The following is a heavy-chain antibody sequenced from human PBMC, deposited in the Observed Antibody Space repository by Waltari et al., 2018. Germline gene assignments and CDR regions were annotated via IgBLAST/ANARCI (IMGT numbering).Heavy chain of an antibody. CDR1: GYSFGGYY. J-gene: IGHJ4*02. CDR3: ARGLGGSSPFDY. V-gene: IGHV1-2*02. D-gene: IGHD3-16*01. Sequence: QVHLVQSGAEVKKSGASVKFSCKASGYSFGGYYLYWVRQAPGQGLEWMGWSNPSNGVTNYAQKFQGRVTMTRDTSINSVYMDLSRLRSDDTAVYFCARGLGGSSPFDYWGRGTLVTVSS. CDR2: SNPSNGVT.